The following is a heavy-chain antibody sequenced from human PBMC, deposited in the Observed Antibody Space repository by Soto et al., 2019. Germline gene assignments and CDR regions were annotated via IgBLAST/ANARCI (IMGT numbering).Heavy chain of an antibody. D-gene: IGHD2-21*01. CDR3: AKDKGYSLHQLPLPDY. V-gene: IGHV3-23*01. CDR2: ISGSGGTT. Sequence: PGGSLRLSCAASGFTFSTYAMSWVRQAPGKGLEWVSIISGSGGTTYYADSVKGRFTISRDNSKSTLFLQMNSLRAEDTAVYYCAKDKGYSLHQLPLPDYWGQGTLVTVSS. J-gene: IGHJ4*02. CDR1: GFTFSTYA.